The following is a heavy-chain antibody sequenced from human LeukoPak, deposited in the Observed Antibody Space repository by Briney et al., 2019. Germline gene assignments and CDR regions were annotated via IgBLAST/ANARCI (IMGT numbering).Heavy chain of an antibody. J-gene: IGHJ4*02. CDR3: ARLHYYGSGSYY. CDR2: IYYSGST. Sequence: SETLSLTCTVSGGSISSSSYSWGWIRQPPGKGLEWIGSIYYSGSTYYNPSLKSRVTISVDTSKNQFSLKLSSVTAADTAVYYCARLHYYGSGSYYWGQGTLVTVSS. V-gene: IGHV4-39*01. CDR1: GGSISSSSYS. D-gene: IGHD3-10*01.